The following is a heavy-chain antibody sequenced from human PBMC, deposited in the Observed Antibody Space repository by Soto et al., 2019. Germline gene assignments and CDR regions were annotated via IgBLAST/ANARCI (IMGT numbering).Heavy chain of an antibody. Sequence: QVQLVQSGAEVKKPGASVKVSCKASGYTFTSYDINWVRQATGQGLEWMGWMNPNSGNTGYAQKFQGRVTMTRNTSISTAYMELSSLRSEDTAVYYCARERHDYYDSSGLVGGWFDPWGPGTLVTVSS. D-gene: IGHD3-22*01. CDR1: GYTFTSYD. CDR2: MNPNSGNT. CDR3: ARERHDYYDSSGLVGGWFDP. J-gene: IGHJ5*02. V-gene: IGHV1-8*01.